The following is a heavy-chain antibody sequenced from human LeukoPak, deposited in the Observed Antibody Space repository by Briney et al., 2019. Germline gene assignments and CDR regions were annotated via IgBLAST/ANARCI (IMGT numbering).Heavy chain of an antibody. J-gene: IGHJ4*02. D-gene: IGHD1-26*01. CDR1: GFNFRSFG. CDR3: ARDPLRRGTSYLDN. CDR2: VSFERNDK. V-gene: IGHV3-30*03. Sequence: GGSLRLSCAASGFNFRSFGFHWVRRAPGKGLEWLAIVSFERNDKYYADSVKGRFTISGDESKNTLYLQMNSLRSEDTAVYYCARDPLRRGTSYLDNWGQGTLVTVAS.